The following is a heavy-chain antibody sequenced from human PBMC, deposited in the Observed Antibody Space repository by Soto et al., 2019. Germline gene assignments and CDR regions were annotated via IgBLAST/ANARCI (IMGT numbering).Heavy chain of an antibody. D-gene: IGHD5-12*01. Sequence: ASVKVSCKASGYTFTSYGISWVQQAPGQGLEWMGWISAYNGNTNYAQKLQGRVTMTTDTSTSTAYMELRSLRSDDTAVYYCARVNPDVDIVATSPFRSYYMDVWGKGTTVTVSS. CDR3: ARVNPDVDIVATSPFRSYYMDV. V-gene: IGHV1-18*01. CDR1: GYTFTSYG. J-gene: IGHJ6*03. CDR2: ISAYNGNT.